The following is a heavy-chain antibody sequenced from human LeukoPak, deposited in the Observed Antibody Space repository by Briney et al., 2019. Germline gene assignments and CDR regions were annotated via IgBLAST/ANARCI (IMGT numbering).Heavy chain of an antibody. V-gene: IGHV4-59*11. CDR1: GGSISSHY. D-gene: IGHD3-22*01. Sequence: SETLSLTCTVSGGSISSHYWSWIRQPPGKGLEWIGYIYYSGSTNYNPSLKSRVTISVDTSKNQFSLKLSSVTAADTAVYYCARGLVGTYYYDSSGLSPGGWFDPWGQGTLVTVSS. CDR3: ARGLVGTYYYDSSGLSPGGWFDP. CDR2: IYYSGST. J-gene: IGHJ5*02.